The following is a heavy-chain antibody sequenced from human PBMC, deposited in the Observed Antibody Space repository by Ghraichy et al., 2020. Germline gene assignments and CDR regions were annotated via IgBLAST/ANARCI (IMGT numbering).Heavy chain of an antibody. CDR2: ISSSRSSI. Sequence: GGSLRLSCAASGFTFSSYSMNWVRQAPGKGLEWVSYISSSRSSIYYADSVKGRFTISRDNAKNSLYLQMNSLRDEDTAVYYCARGLPNPYYVDYWGQGTLVTVSS. CDR1: GFTFSSYS. J-gene: IGHJ4*02. CDR3: ARGLPNPYYVDY. V-gene: IGHV3-48*02.